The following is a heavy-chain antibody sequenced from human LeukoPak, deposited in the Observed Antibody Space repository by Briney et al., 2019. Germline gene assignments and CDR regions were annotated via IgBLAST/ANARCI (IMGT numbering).Heavy chain of an antibody. Sequence: SETLSLTCSVSGGSISSGGYYWSWIRQHPGKGLEWIGYIYYSGSTYYNPSLKSRVTISVDTSKNQFSLKLSSVTAADTAVYYCAGLTYYDFWSGYFSEYWFDPWGQGTLVTVSS. CDR1: GGSISSGGYY. V-gene: IGHV4-31*03. CDR3: AGLTYYDFWSGYFSEYWFDP. J-gene: IGHJ5*02. D-gene: IGHD3-3*01. CDR2: IYYSGST.